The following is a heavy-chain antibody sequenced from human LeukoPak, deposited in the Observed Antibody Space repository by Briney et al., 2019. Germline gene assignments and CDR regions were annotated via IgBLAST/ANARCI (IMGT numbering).Heavy chain of an antibody. J-gene: IGHJ6*01. V-gene: IGHV1-69*13. CDR2: IIPISGTT. Sequence: SVKVSCKASGDTFNNNAFTWVRQAPGQGLEWMGGIIPISGTTRYAQKFQDRVTITADESTDTAYMELTSLTSGDTAVYYCAREPQPSSGWVNYHYSGMDVWGQGTTVTVPS. CDR3: AREPQPSSGWVNYHYSGMDV. D-gene: IGHD6-19*01. CDR1: GDTFNNNA.